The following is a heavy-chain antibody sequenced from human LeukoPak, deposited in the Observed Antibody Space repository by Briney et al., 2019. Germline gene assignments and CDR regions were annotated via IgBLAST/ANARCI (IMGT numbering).Heavy chain of an antibody. CDR1: GFTFSSYG. J-gene: IGHJ3*02. D-gene: IGHD1-7*01. Sequence: GGSLRLSCAASGFTFSSYGMHWVRQAPGKGLEWVPFIRYDGSNEYYADSVRGRFTISRDNSKNTLYLQMNSLRAEDTAVYYCAKDRTWELPDAFDIWGQGTMATVSS. V-gene: IGHV3-30*02. CDR2: IRYDGSNE. CDR3: AKDRTWELPDAFDI.